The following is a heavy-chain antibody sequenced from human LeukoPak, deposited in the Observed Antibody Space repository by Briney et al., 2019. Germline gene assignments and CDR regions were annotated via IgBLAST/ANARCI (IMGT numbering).Heavy chain of an antibody. J-gene: IGHJ4*02. Sequence: SETLSLTCTVSDGSISNYYWSWIRQPPGKGLEWIGYINYSGSTEYKPSLKSRVTISSDMSENQLSLKLTSVTAADTAIYYCTRLAPYPGVWASDFWGQGILVTVSS. V-gene: IGHV4-59*08. D-gene: IGHD1-26*01. CDR2: INYSGST. CDR1: DGSISNYY. CDR3: TRLAPYPGVWASDF.